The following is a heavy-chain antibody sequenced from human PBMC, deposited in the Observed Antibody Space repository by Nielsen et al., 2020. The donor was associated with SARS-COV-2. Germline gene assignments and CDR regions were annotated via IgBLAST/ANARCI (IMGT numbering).Heavy chain of an antibody. CDR3: ARSGRGYSGYDYYYAMDV. D-gene: IGHD5-12*01. V-gene: IGHV4-31*03. CDR2: IYYSGNT. CDR1: GGSISSGGYY. Sequence: SETLSLTCTVSGGSISSGGYYWSWIRQHPGKGLEWIGYIYYSGNTAYNPSLKSRVTISLDTSKNQFSLRLSSVTAADTAVYYCARSGRGYSGYDYYYAMDVWGQGTTVTVSS. J-gene: IGHJ6*02.